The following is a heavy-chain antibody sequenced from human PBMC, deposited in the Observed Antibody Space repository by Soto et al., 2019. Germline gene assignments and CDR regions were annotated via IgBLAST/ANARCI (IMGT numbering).Heavy chain of an antibody. CDR3: ARGVYDSSGSYGMDV. D-gene: IGHD3-22*01. Sequence: GGSLRLSCAASGFTFSSYGMHWVRQAPGKGLEWVAVIWYDGSNKYYADSVKGRFTISRDNSKNTLYLQMNSLRAEDTAVYYCARGVYDSSGSYGMDVWGQGTTVTVSS. CDR1: GFTFSSYG. V-gene: IGHV3-33*01. CDR2: IWYDGSNK. J-gene: IGHJ6*02.